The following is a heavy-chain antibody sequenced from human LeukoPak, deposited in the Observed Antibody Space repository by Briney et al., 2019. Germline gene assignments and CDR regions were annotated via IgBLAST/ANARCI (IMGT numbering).Heavy chain of an antibody. CDR1: GGSFSGYY. J-gene: IGHJ3*02. Sequence: SETLSLTCAVYGGSFSGYYWSWIRQPGGKGLEWIGRIYTSGSTNYNPSLKSRVTISVDTSKNQFSLKLSSVTAADTAVYYCARRQVGARAFDIWGQGTMATVSS. D-gene: IGHD1-26*01. CDR3: ARRQVGARAFDI. V-gene: IGHV4-59*10. CDR2: IYTSGST.